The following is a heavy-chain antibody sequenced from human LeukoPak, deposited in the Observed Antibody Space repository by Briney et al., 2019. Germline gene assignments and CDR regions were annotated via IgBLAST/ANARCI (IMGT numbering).Heavy chain of an antibody. CDR3: ARHAGHYGFWSVNWFDP. CDR2: IYYSGST. CDR1: GGSISSSSYY. D-gene: IGHD3-3*01. Sequence: SETLSLTCTVSGGSISSSSYYWGWIRQPPGKGLEWIGSIYYSGSTYYNPSLKSRVTISVDTSKNQFSPKLSSVTAANTAVYYCARHAGHYGFWSVNWFDPWGQGTLVTVSS. J-gene: IGHJ5*02. V-gene: IGHV4-39*01.